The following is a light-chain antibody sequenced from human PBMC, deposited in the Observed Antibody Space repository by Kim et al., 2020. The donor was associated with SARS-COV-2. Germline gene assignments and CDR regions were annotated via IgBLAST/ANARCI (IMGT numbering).Light chain of an antibody. Sequence: SYELTQPPSMSVAPGQTASITCGGNNIASKSVHWYQQKPGRAPLLVIYYDSDRPSGIPERVSGSKFGNTATLTISRVEAGDEADYYCQLWDSSSDLVVFGGGPKLTVL. J-gene: IGLJ2*01. CDR3: QLWDSSSDLVV. V-gene: IGLV3-21*04. CDR2: YDS. CDR1: NIASKS.